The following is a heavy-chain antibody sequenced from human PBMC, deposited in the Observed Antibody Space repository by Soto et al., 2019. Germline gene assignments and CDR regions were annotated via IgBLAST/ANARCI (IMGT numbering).Heavy chain of an antibody. J-gene: IGHJ4*02. CDR1: GYTFTKYW. CDR2: IYPDDSDT. D-gene: IGHD6-13*01. V-gene: IGHV5-51*01. CDR3: ARLQAAAGDNDLTFDY. Sequence: GESLKISCQASGYTFTKYWVGWVRQMPGKGLEWMGIIYPDDSDTRYSPSFQGHVTISADKSISTAYLQWSSLKASDTAMYYCARLQAAAGDNDLTFDYWGQGTLVTVSS.